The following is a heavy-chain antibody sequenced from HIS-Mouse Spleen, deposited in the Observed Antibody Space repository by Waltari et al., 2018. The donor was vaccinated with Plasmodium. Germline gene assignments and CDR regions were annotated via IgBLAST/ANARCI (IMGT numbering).Heavy chain of an antibody. CDR1: GFTFSSYW. V-gene: IGHV3-74*01. CDR2: INSDGSST. Sequence: EVQLVESGGGLVQPGGSLRLSGAASGFTFSSYWMHWVRQAPGKGLVWVSRINSDGSSTSYADSVKGRFTISRDNAKNTLYLQMNSLRAEDTAVYYCARVGDFWSGYCNDYWGQGTLVTVSS. D-gene: IGHD3-3*01. CDR3: ARVGDFWSGYCNDY. J-gene: IGHJ4*02.